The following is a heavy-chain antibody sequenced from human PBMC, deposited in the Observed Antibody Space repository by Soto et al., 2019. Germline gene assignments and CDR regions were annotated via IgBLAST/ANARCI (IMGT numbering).Heavy chain of an antibody. V-gene: IGHV1-8*01. CDR3: ARMYYYDSGSADNWFDP. J-gene: IGHJ5*02. CDR1: GYTFTSYD. Sequence: GASVKVSCKASGYTFTSYDINWVRQATGQGLEWMGWMNPNSGKTGYAQKFQGRVTMTRDTSTSTAYMELSSLRSEDTAVYYCARMYYYDSGSADNWFDPWGQGTLVTVSS. D-gene: IGHD3-10*01. CDR2: MNPNSGKT.